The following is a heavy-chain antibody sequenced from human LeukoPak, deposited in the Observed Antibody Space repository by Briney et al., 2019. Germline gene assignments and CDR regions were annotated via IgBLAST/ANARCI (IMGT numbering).Heavy chain of an antibody. J-gene: IGHJ6*02. CDR2: IIANGGST. D-gene: IGHD3-3*01. V-gene: IGHV3-23*01. CDR3: AKDGGGSLEWLPPMDV. Sequence: PGGSLRLSCAASGFTFSSHAMGWVRQAPGKGLDWVSSIIANGGSTYYGDSVKGRFTISRDNSKNTLYLQMNSLRAEDTAVYYCAKDGGGSLEWLPPMDVWGQGTMVTVS. CDR1: GFTFSSHA.